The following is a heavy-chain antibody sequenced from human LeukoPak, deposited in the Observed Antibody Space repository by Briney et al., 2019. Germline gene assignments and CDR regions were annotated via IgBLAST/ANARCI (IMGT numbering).Heavy chain of an antibody. D-gene: IGHD4/OR15-4a*01. Sequence: GGSLRLSCAASGFTFSSYSMNWVRQAPGKGLEWVSSISSSSGYIYYADSVKGRFTISRDNSKNTLYLQMNSLRAEDTAVYYCARRAGAYSHPYDYWGQGTLVTVSS. CDR2: ISSSSGYI. J-gene: IGHJ4*02. CDR3: ARRAGAYSHPYDY. CDR1: GFTFSSYS. V-gene: IGHV3-21*04.